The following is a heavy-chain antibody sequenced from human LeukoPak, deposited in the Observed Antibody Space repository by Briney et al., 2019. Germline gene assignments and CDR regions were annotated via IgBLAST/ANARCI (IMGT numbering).Heavy chain of an antibody. CDR3: ARGVVFGVVIITHYYYYMDV. D-gene: IGHD3-3*01. J-gene: IGHJ6*03. CDR1: GGSISSSSYY. V-gene: IGHV4-39*01. Sequence: SETLSLTCTVSGGSISSSSYYWGWIRQPPGKGLEWIGSIYYSGSTYYNPSLKSRVTISVDTSKNQFSLKLSSVTAADTAVYYCARGVVFGVVIITHYYYYMDVWGKGTTVTVSS. CDR2: IYYSGST.